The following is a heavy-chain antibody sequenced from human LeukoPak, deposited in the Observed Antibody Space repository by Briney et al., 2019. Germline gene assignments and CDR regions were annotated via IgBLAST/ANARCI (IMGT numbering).Heavy chain of an antibody. CDR1: GFTVSSNY. CDR3: AKDGGQWELDY. D-gene: IGHD1-26*01. Sequence: PGGSLRLSCAASGFTVSSNYMSWARQAPGKGLEWVSVIYSGGSTYYADSVKGRFTISRDNSKNTLYLQMNSLRAEDTAVYYCAKDGGQWELDYWGQGTLVTVSS. V-gene: IGHV3-53*05. CDR2: IYSGGST. J-gene: IGHJ4*02.